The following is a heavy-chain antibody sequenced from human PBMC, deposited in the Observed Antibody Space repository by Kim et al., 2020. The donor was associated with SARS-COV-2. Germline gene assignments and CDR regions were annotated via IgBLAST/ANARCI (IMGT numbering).Heavy chain of an antibody. D-gene: IGHD3-10*01. CDR1: GFTFSSYW. J-gene: IGHJ4*02. Sequence: GGSLRLSCAASGFTFSSYWMSWVRQAPGKGLEWVANIKQDGSEKYYVDSVKGRFTISRDNAKNSLYLQMNSLRAEDTAVYYCARDGLLLWFGELHYYFDYWGQGTLVTVSS. CDR3: ARDGLLLWFGELHYYFDY. V-gene: IGHV3-7*01. CDR2: IKQDGSEK.